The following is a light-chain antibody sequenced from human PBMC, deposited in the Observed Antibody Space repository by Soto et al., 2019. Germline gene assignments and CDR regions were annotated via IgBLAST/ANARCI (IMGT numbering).Light chain of an antibody. CDR3: AACDDSLNAVV. V-gene: IGLV1-44*01. CDR2: TNN. J-gene: IGLJ2*01. Sequence: QSVLTQPPSVSGTPGHKVSISCSGSTSNLGGNTVNWYQQLPGTAPKLLIYTNNQRPSRVPDRFSGSKSGTSASLAISGLRSEDEADFYCAACDDSLNAVVFGGGTKLTVL. CDR1: TSNLGGNT.